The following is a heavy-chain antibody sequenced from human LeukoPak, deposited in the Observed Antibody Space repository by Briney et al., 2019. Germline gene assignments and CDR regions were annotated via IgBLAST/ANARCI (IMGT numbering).Heavy chain of an antibody. CDR2: INSAGRGI. V-gene: IGHV3-74*01. J-gene: IGHJ4*02. Sequence: GGSLRLSCAASGFTFSYYWMHWVRQAPGEGLVWVSRINSAGRGINYADSVKGRFTISRDNSKNTLYLQMSSLRTEDTAVYYCAKDLSAPWELQDWGQGTLVTVSS. CDR1: GFTFSYYW. CDR3: AKDLSAPWELQD. D-gene: IGHD1-26*01.